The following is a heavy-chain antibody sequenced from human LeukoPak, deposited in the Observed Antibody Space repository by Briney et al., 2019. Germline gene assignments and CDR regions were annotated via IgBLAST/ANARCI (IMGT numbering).Heavy chain of an antibody. J-gene: IGHJ3*02. D-gene: IGHD1-26*01. CDR1: GYTFTSHT. CDR3: ARDSGTQTGAFDI. V-gene: IGHV1-3*01. CDR2: INAGNGKT. Sequence: ASVKVSCKASGYTFTSHTIHWVRQAPGQRLEWMGWINAGNGKTKYSQNFQDRVTITRDTSASTVYMELSSLRSEDTAVYHCARDSGTQTGAFDIWGQGTMVTASS.